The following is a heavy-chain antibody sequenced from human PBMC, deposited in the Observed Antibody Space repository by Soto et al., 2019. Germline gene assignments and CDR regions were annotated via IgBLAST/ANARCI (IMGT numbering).Heavy chain of an antibody. D-gene: IGHD5-18*01. V-gene: IGHV3-7*01. CDR2: VKQDGSEE. CDR1: GYSISTYW. Sequence: AGGSLRLSCAASGYSISTYWMSWVRQAPGKGLEWVANVKQDGSEEYYVDSVKGRFTISRDNAKNSLYLQMNSLRAEDTAVYYCAALDTAMVKTAGYWGQGTLVTVS. J-gene: IGHJ4*02. CDR3: AALDTAMVKTAGY.